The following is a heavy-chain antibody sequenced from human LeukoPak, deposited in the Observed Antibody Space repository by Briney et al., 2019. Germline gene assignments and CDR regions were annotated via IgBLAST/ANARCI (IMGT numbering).Heavy chain of an antibody. CDR2: ISGSGGST. V-gene: IGHV3-23*01. CDR3: AKDMGSGGAQGVNAFDI. Sequence: GGSLRLSCAASGFTFSSYAMSWVRQAPGKGLEWVSAISGSGGSTYYADSVKGRFTISRDNAKNSLYLQMNSLRAEDMALYYCAKDMGSGGAQGVNAFDIWGQGTMVTVSS. CDR1: GFTFSSYA. J-gene: IGHJ3*02. D-gene: IGHD2-15*01.